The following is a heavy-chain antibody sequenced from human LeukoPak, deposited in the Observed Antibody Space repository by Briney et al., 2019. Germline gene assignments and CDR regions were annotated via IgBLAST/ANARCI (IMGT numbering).Heavy chain of an antibody. J-gene: IGHJ5*02. CDR2: IIPIFGTA. Sequence: ASVKVSCKASGGTFSSYAISWVRQAPGQGLEWMGGIIPIFGTANYAQKFQGRVTITADESTSTAYMELSSLRSEDTAVYYCASTDILTDPGYNWFDPWGQGTLVTVSS. V-gene: IGHV1-69*13. D-gene: IGHD3-9*01. CDR1: GGTFSSYA. CDR3: ASTDILTDPGYNWFDP.